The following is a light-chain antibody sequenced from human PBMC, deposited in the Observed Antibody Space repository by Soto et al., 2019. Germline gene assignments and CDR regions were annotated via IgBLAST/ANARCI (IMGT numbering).Light chain of an antibody. Sequence: DIQMTQSPSSLSASVGDRVTITCRASQSIRRFLAWYQQKPGKAPKLLIYQASNLESGVPSRFSGSGSGTEFTLTISSLQPDDLAVYYRQQYNYYRWTFGQGTKVDIK. CDR2: QAS. V-gene: IGKV1-5*03. J-gene: IGKJ1*01. CDR3: QQYNYYRWT. CDR1: QSIRRF.